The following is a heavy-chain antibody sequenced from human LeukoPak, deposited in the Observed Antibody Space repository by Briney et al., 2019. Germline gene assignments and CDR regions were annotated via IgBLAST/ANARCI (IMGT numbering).Heavy chain of an antibody. V-gene: IGHV3-23*01. CDR3: ARGDYGGDYFDY. CDR1: GFTFSSYA. J-gene: IGHJ4*02. D-gene: IGHD4-23*01. Sequence: GGSLRLSCAASGFTFSSYAMSWVRQAPGKGLEWVSAISGSGGNTYYADSVKGRFTISRDNSKNTLYLQMNSLRAEDTAVYYCARGDYGGDYFDYWGQGTLVTVSS. CDR2: ISGSGGNT.